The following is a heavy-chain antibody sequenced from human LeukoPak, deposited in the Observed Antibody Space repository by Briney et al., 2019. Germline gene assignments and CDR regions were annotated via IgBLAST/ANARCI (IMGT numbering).Heavy chain of an antibody. J-gene: IGHJ5*02. CDR3: ARDGVLNFNWFDP. V-gene: IGHV3-21*01. CDR2: ISSSSSYI. D-gene: IGHD1-20*01. CDR1: GFTFSSYS. Sequence: GGSLRLSCAASGFTFSSYSMTWVRQAPGKGLEWVSSISSSSSYIYYADSVKGRFTISRDNAKNSLYLQMNSLRAEDTAVYYCARDGVLNFNWFDPWGQGTLVTVSS.